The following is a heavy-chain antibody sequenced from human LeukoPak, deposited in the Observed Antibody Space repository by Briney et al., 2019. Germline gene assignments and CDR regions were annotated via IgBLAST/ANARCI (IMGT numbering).Heavy chain of an antibody. CDR1: GGSFSGYS. CDR3: ARVRGYCSGGSCTARFDP. Sequence: SETLSLTCAVYGGSFSGYSWSWIRQPPGKGLEWIGEINHSGSTNYNPSLKSRVTISVDTSKNQFSLKLSSVTAADTAVYYCARVRGYCSGGSCTARFDPWGQGTLVTVSS. V-gene: IGHV4-34*01. J-gene: IGHJ5*02. CDR2: INHSGST. D-gene: IGHD2-15*01.